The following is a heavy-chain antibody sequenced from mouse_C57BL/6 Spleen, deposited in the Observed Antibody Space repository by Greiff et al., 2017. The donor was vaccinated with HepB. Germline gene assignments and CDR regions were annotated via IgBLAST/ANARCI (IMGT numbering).Heavy chain of an antibody. D-gene: IGHD1-1*02. CDR1: VYTFPSYW. CDR2: INTSSGYT. V-gene: IGHV1-7*01. Sequence: QVQLQQSGAELALSGASVKLSCKASVYTFPSYWSHGVLRRPGQGLEWIGYINTSSGYTKYNQKFKDKATLTADKSSSTAYMQLSSLTYEDSAVYYRATHYCHIHRWGQVTTLTNSP. J-gene: IGHJ2*01. CDR3: ATHYCHIHR.